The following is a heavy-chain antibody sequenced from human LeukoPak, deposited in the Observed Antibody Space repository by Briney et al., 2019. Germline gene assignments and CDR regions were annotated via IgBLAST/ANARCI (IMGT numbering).Heavy chain of an antibody. CDR1: GYTFTSYG. CDR2: IIPIFGTA. V-gene: IGHV1-69*13. D-gene: IGHD2-15*01. J-gene: IGHJ4*02. CDR3: ARMGLLLPTFDY. Sequence: SVRVSCKASGYTFTSYGISWVRQAPGQGLEWMGGIIPIFGTANYAQKFQGRVTITADESTSTAYMELSSLRSEDTAVYYCARMGLLLPTFDYWGQGTLVTVSS.